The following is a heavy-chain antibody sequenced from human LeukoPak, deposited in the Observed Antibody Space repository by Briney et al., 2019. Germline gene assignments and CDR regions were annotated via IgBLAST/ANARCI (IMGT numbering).Heavy chain of an antibody. CDR3: AKDRRYCSSTSCHYNWGY. CDR2: ISGSGGST. Sequence: PGGSLRLSCAASGFTFSSYAMSWVRQAPGKGLEWVSAISGSGGSTYYADSVKGRFTISRDNSKNTLYLQMNSLRAEDTAVYYCAKDRRYCSSTSCHYNWGYGGQGTLVTVSS. J-gene: IGHJ4*02. D-gene: IGHD2-2*01. CDR1: GFTFSSYA. V-gene: IGHV3-23*01.